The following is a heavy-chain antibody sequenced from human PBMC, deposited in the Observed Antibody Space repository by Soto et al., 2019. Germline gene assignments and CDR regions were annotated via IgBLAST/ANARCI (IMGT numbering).Heavy chain of an antibody. D-gene: IGHD3-10*01. V-gene: IGHV2-5*02. CDR3: AHRPVSRWGSWFDY. Sequence: QITLKESGPTLVKPTQTLTLTCTFSGFSLSTSGVGVGWIRQPPGKALEWLALIYWDDDKRYSPSLKSRLTITKDTPKNQVVLTTTNMDPVDTATYYCAHRPVSRWGSWFDYWGQGTLVTVSS. CDR1: GFSLSTSGVG. J-gene: IGHJ4*02. CDR2: IYWDDDK.